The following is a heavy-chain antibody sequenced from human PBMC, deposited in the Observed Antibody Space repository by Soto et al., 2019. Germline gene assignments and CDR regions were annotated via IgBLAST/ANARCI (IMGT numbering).Heavy chain of an antibody. CDR3: ARMILGYCSSTSCYRYYYMDV. J-gene: IGHJ6*03. D-gene: IGHD2-2*01. CDR1: GFSLSTSGMC. Sequence: SGPTLVNPTQTLTLTCTFSGFSLSTSGMCVSWIRQPPGKALEWLARIDWDDDKYYSTSLKTRLTISKDTSKNQVVLTMTSMDPVDTATYYCARMILGYCSSTSCYRYYYMDVWGKGTTVTVSS. CDR2: IDWDDDK. V-gene: IGHV2-70*11.